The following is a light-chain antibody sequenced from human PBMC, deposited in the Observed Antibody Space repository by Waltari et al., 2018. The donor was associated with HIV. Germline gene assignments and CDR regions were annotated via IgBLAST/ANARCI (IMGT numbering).Light chain of an antibody. J-gene: IGLJ6*01. CDR1: SSDVGGYEY. Sequence: QSALTQPPSASGSLGQSVTISCTGPSSDVGGYEYVSWYQQHPDKAPKLIIYEVNKRPSGVPDRCSGSKSDNTASLTVAGLQDDDEAHYYCASYGDTNRVLFGGGTRVTVL. V-gene: IGLV2-8*01. CDR2: EVN. CDR3: ASYGDTNRVL.